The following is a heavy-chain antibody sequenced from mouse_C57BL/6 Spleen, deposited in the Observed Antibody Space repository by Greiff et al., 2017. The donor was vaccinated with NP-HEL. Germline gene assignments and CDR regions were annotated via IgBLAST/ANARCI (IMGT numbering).Heavy chain of an antibody. Sequence: VKLQQPGTELVKPGASVKLSCKASGYTFTSYWMHWVKQRPGQGLEWIGNINPSNGGTNYNEKFKSKATMTVDKSSSTAYMQLSSLTSEDSAVYYCARSGYGNYDFAYWGQGTLVTVSA. CDR2: INPSNGGT. D-gene: IGHD2-1*01. CDR1: GYTFTSYW. CDR3: ARSGYGNYDFAY. V-gene: IGHV1-53*01. J-gene: IGHJ3*01.